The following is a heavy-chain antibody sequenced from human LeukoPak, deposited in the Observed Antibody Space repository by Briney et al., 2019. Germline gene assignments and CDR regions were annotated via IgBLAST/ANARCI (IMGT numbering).Heavy chain of an antibody. CDR3: ARERWGRSLRYFDWLFYYMDV. Sequence: GGSLRLSCAASGFTFSSYAMSWVRQAPGKGLEWVANIKQDGSEKYYVDSVKGRFTISRDNAKNSLYLQMNSLRAEDTAVYYCARERWGRSLRYFDWLFYYMDVWGKGTTVTVSS. D-gene: IGHD3-9*01. CDR2: IKQDGSEK. CDR1: GFTFSSYA. J-gene: IGHJ6*03. V-gene: IGHV3-7*01.